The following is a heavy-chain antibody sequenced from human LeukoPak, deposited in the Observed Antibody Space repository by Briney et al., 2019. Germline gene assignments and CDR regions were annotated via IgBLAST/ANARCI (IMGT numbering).Heavy chain of an antibody. V-gene: IGHV3-53*01. CDR2: FYSGGNT. CDR1: GFTVSNNY. D-gene: IGHD6-19*01. Sequence: PGGSLRLSCVVSGFTVSNNYMSWVRQAPGKGLEWVSAFYSGGNTYYAGSVKGRFTISRDSSKNTLYLQMNNLRPEDTAMYFCAKLPSSGWLDYWGQGTLVTVSS. J-gene: IGHJ4*02. CDR3: AKLPSSGWLDY.